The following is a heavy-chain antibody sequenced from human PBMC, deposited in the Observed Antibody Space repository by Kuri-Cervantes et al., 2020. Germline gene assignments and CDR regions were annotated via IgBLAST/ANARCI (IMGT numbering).Heavy chain of an antibody. D-gene: IGHD3-22*01. CDR3: AKGRESSGYSDFDY. V-gene: IGHV3-49*04. Sequence: GGSLRLSCTASGFTFGDYAMSWVRQAPGKGLEWVGFIRSKAYGGTTEYAASVKGRFTISRDDSKSIAYLQMNSLKTEDSAVYSCAKGRESSGYSDFDYWGQGTLVTVSS. J-gene: IGHJ4*02. CDR2: IRSKAYGGTT. CDR1: GFTFGDYA.